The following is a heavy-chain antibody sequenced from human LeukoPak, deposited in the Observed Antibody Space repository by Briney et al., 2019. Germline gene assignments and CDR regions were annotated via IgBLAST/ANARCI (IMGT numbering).Heavy chain of an antibody. CDR2: ISAYNGNT. V-gene: IGHV1-18*01. D-gene: IGHD2-21*02. Sequence: GASVKVSCKASGYTFTSYGISWVRQAPGQGLEWMGWISAYNGNTNYAQKLQGRVTMTTDTSTSTAYMELRSLRSDDTAVYYCARLAYCGGDCYWVFQHWGQGTLVTVSS. CDR3: ARLAYCGGDCYWVFQH. CDR1: GYTFTSYG. J-gene: IGHJ1*01.